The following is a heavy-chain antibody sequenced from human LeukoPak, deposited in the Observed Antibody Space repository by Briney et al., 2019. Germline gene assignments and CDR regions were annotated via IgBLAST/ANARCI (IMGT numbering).Heavy chain of an antibody. CDR1: GYTFTDYD. CDR2: VSPYNGNT. Sequence: ASVKVSCKTSGYTFTDYDITWVRQAPGQGLEWMGRVSPYNGNTYYSQKFQDRVTITKNTSTSTAYMDLRNLRTDDTAMYYCARNGRVRRVVRGLFQYWAQGPLVAVSS. J-gene: IGHJ1*01. D-gene: IGHD3-10*01. CDR3: ARNGRVRRVVRGLFQY. V-gene: IGHV1-18*01.